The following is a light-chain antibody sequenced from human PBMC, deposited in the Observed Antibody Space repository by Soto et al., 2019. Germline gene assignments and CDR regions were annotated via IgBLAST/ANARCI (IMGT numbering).Light chain of an antibody. V-gene: IGKV1-5*01. CDR3: QQYYIYPVT. Sequence: DIQMTQSPSTLSTSVGDTVTITCRASQSVGSWLAWYQQIPGKAPKLLMYDASTLGSGVPLRFSGGGSGTEFTLTISSLQPDDFATYYCQQYYIYPVTFGQGTKVEIK. CDR2: DAS. CDR1: QSVGSW. J-gene: IGKJ1*01.